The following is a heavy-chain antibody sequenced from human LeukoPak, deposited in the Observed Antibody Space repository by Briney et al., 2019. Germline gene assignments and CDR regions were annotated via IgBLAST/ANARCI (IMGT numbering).Heavy chain of an antibody. V-gene: IGHV3-21*01. CDR3: ARDPQTFYDSSGLLVY. D-gene: IGHD3-22*01. Sequence: GGSLGLLCAASGFPFSSYNMNWVPQASRKGLELVSSNSSNRNYIQYAESVKGRFNISRDNAKNSLYLQMNSLRAEDTAVYYCARDPQTFYDSSGLLVYWGEGPLVSVSS. CDR1: GFPFSSYN. J-gene: IGHJ4*02. CDR2: NSSNRNYI.